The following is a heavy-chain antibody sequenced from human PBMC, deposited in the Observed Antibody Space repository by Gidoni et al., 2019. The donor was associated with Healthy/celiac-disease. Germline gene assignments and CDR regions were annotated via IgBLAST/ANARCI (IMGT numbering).Heavy chain of an antibody. Sequence: QVQLVQSGAEVKKPGSSVKVSCKASGGTFSSYAISWVRQAPGQGLEWMGGIIPILGIANYAQKFQGRVTITADKSTSTAYMELSSLRSEDTAVYYCARGSDYDSSGYRPFFAFDIWGQGTMVTVSS. V-gene: IGHV1-69*10. CDR1: GGTFSSYA. CDR3: ARGSDYDSSGYRPFFAFDI. D-gene: IGHD3-22*01. CDR2: IIPILGIA. J-gene: IGHJ3*02.